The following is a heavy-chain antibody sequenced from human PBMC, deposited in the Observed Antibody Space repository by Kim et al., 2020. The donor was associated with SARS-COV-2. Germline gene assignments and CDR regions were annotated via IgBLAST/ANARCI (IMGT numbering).Heavy chain of an antibody. CDR3: ARQRSIPYYYYYGMDV. D-gene: IGHD6-6*01. V-gene: IGHV1-69*01. J-gene: IGHJ6*02. Sequence: KFQGRVTITADESTSTAYMELSSLRSEDTAVYYCARQRSIPYYYYYGMDVWGQGTTVTVSS.